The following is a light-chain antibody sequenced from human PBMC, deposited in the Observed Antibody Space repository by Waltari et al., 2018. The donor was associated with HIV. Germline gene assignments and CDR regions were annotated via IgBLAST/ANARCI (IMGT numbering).Light chain of an antibody. J-gene: IGLJ3*02. CDR1: GCNVGAGHD. CDR3: QSYDSSLSGWV. V-gene: IGLV1-40*01. Sequence: QPVLTQPPSVSGAPGQRGTISCTGSGCNVGAGHDVHRYQQLPGTAPKLLIYGNSNRPSGVPDRFSGSKSGTSASLAITGLQAEDEADYYCQSYDSSLSGWVFGGGTKLTVL. CDR2: GNS.